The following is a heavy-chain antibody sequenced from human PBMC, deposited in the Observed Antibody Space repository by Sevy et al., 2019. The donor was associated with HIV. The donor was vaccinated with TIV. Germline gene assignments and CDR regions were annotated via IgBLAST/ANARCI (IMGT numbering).Heavy chain of an antibody. Sequence: GGSLRLSCAASGFTFSDSWMHWVRQAPGKGLEWVANINQDGNEKYYVDSVKGRFTIYRDNAKNSLYLQMNSLRDDDTAVYYCATFSVGYWGQGTLVTVSS. D-gene: IGHD3-3*01. V-gene: IGHV3-7*01. CDR3: ATFSVGY. CDR1: GFTFSDSW. J-gene: IGHJ4*02. CDR2: INQDGNEK.